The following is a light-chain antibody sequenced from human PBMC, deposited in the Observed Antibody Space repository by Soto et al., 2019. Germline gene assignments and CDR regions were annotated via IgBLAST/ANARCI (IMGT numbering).Light chain of an antibody. V-gene: IGLV4-69*01. Sequence: QSVVTQSPSASASLGASVKLTCTLSSGHSSYAIAWHQQQSEKGPRYLMKLNSDGSHSKGDGSPDRFSGSSSGAERYLTSSSLQSEDEADYYCQTWGTGIPYVFGTGTKLTVL. CDR1: SGHSSYA. J-gene: IGLJ1*01. CDR3: QTWGTGIPYV. CDR2: LNSDGSH.